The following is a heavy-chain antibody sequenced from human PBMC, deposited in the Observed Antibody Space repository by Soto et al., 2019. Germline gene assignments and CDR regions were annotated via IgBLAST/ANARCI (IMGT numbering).Heavy chain of an antibody. CDR2: INHSGST. D-gene: IGHD3-22*01. J-gene: IGHJ4*02. CDR3: ASVYYDSDYYFDY. V-gene: IGHV4-34*01. CDR1: GGSFSGYY. Sequence: PSETLSLTCAVYGGSFSGYYWSWIRQPPGKGLEWIGDINHSGSTNYNPSLKSRVTISVDTSKNQFSLKLSSVTAADTAVYYCASVYYDSDYYFDYWGQGTLVTSPQ.